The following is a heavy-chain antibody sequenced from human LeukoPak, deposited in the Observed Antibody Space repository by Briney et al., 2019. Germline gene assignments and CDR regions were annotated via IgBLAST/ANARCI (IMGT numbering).Heavy chain of an antibody. V-gene: IGHV1-69*05. CDR3: ARTTYDFWSGLDY. CDR2: IIPIFGTA. CDR1: GGTFSSYA. D-gene: IGHD3-3*01. Sequence: SVKVSCKASGGTFSSYAISWVRQAPGQGLEWMGGIIPIFGTANYAQKFQGRVTITTDESTSTAYMELSSLRSEDTAVYYCARTTYDFWSGLDYWGQGTLVTVSS. J-gene: IGHJ4*02.